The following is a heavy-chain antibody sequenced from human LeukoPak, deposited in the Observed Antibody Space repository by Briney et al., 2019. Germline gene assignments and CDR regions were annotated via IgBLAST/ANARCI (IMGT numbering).Heavy chain of an antibody. J-gene: IGHJ6*03. CDR3: ARYPLSYSDYYMDV. CDR1: GFTFGIYY. CDR2: ISTSGAYI. Sequence: GGSLRLSCAASGFTFGIYYMTWVRQAPGKGLEWVSSISTSGAYIYYADLVKGRFTISRNNAKNSLYLQMNSLRAEDSAVYYCARYPLSYSDYYMDVWGTGTTVTVSS. V-gene: IGHV3-21*01. D-gene: IGHD2-15*01.